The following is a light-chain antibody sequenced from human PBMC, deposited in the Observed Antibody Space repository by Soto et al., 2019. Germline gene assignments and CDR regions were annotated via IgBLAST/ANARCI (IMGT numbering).Light chain of an antibody. CDR3: MQSTHWPPYT. Sequence: EVVMTQSPLSLPVTLGQPASISCRSSQSLAYIDGNTYLTWFHQRPGQSPRRLIYYVSNLDSGVPDRFSASGSGIDFTLKISRVEAEDAGIYYCMQSTHWPPYTFGQGTKLEIK. CDR2: YVS. V-gene: IGKV2-30*01. CDR1: QSLAYIDGNTY. J-gene: IGKJ2*01.